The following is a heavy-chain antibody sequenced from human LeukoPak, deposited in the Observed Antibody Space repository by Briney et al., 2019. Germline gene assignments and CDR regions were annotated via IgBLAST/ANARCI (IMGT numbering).Heavy chain of an antibody. D-gene: IGHD6-13*01. CDR2: INSDGSST. J-gene: IGHJ6*02. Sequence: GGSLRLSCAASGFTFSSYWMHWVRQAPGKGLVWVSRINSDGSSTSYADSVKGRFTISRDNAKNTLYLQMNSLRAEDTAVYYCAREGRVRSSWNSYYYYGMDVWGQGTTVTVSS. CDR1: GFTFSSYW. CDR3: AREGRVRSSWNSYYYYGMDV. V-gene: IGHV3-74*01.